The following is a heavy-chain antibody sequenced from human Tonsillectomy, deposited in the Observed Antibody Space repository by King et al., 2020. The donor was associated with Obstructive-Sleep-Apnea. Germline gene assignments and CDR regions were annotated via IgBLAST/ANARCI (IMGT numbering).Heavy chain of an antibody. V-gene: IGHV4-59*11. CDR1: GASIRGHY. CDR3: ASTALLTGYLYYFDY. CDR2: IYYTGST. Sequence: VQLQESGPGLVKPSETLSLTCTVSGASIRGHYWSWIRQPPGKGLEWIGYIYYTGSTKYNPSLKSRVTISVDTSNSQLSLTLSSVTAADTAVYYCASTALLTGYLYYFDYWGQGTLVTVSS. J-gene: IGHJ4*02. D-gene: IGHD3-9*01.